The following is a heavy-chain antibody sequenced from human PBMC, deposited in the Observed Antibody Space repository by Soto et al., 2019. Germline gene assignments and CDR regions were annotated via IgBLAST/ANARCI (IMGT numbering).Heavy chain of an antibody. CDR1: GGSISTYY. CDR3: ARGLTHYSGSGKNYNYGLDV. D-gene: IGHD3-10*01. CDR2: VYYSGST. Sequence: SETLSLTCTVSGGSISTYYWSWIRQPPGKGLEWIGYVYYSGSTNYSPSLKSRVTTSVDTSKNQFSLKLTSVTAAGTAVYYCARGLTHYSGSGKNYNYGLDVWGQGTTVTVSS. J-gene: IGHJ6*02. V-gene: IGHV4-59*01.